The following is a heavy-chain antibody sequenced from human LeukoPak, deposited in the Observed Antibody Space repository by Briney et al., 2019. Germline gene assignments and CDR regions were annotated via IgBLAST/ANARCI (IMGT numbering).Heavy chain of an antibody. D-gene: IGHD3-22*01. J-gene: IGHJ4*02. CDR2: IYSGGST. CDR3: ARVPVVAAPHFDN. Sequence: GGSLRLSCAVSGFTVNTNYMSWVRQAPGKGLEWVSSIYSGGSTFYADSVKGRFTISRDNSKNTLYLQMNTLRVEDTAVYSCARVPVVAAPHFDNWGRGALVTVSS. V-gene: IGHV3-53*01. CDR1: GFTVNTNY.